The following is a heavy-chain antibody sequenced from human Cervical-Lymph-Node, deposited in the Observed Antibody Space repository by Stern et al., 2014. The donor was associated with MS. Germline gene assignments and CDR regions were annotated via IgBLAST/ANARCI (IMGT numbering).Heavy chain of an antibody. CDR2: IYYSGRN. CDR3: ARMKTGLRENRGFDF. Sequence: QLQLQESGPGLVKPSETLSLTCTVSGDSINSGDFHWSWVRQSPGKGLEWIGYIYYSGRNYNNPSLKSRVTMSIDTSTNQFSLNLTSATAADTALYYCARMKTGLRENRGFDFWGQGTQVTVSS. CDR1: GDSINSGDFH. V-gene: IGHV4-30-4*01. D-gene: IGHD4-17*01. J-gene: IGHJ4*02.